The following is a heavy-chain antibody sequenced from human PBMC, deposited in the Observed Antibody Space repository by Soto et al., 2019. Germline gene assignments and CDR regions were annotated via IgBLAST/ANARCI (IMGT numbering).Heavy chain of an antibody. CDR1: GYTFTTYP. J-gene: IGHJ4*02. CDR2: INTGNGDT. CDR3: ASGSGWFSPDY. Sequence: QVQLVQSGTEVKKPGASVGVSCQASGYTFTTYPMHWVRQAPGQGLEWMAWINTGNGDTKYSQKFQGRVTVTRDTSASTAYMDLSSLQSEDTAVFYCASGSGWFSPDYWGQGTLVTVSS. V-gene: IGHV1-3*04. D-gene: IGHD6-19*01.